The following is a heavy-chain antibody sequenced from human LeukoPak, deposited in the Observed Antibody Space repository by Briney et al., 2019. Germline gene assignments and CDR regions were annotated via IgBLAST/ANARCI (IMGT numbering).Heavy chain of an antibody. Sequence: SETLSLTCTVSGGSISSYYWSWIRQPPGKGLEWIGYIYYSGSTNYNPSLKSRVTISVDTSKNQFSLKLSSVTAADTAVYYCAKANLGYCSGGSCQKYYYYGMDVWGQGTTVTVSS. CDR2: IYYSGST. D-gene: IGHD2-15*01. CDR3: AKANLGYCSGGSCQKYYYYGMDV. V-gene: IGHV4-59*01. CDR1: GGSISSYY. J-gene: IGHJ6*02.